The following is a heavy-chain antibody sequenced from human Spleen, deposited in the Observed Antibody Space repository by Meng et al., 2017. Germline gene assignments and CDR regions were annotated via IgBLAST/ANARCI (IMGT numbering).Heavy chain of an antibody. CDR1: GYTFTGYY. CDR2: INPNSGGT. CDR3: SRGHSGSYSGSYGMDV. Sequence: ASVKVSCKASGYTFTGYYMHWVRQAPGQGLKWMGWINPNSGGTNYAQKFQGRVSMTRDTSISTAYMELSRLRSDDTAVYYCSRGHSGSYSGSYGMDVWGQGTTVTVSS. D-gene: IGHD1-26*01. J-gene: IGHJ6*02. V-gene: IGHV1-2*02.